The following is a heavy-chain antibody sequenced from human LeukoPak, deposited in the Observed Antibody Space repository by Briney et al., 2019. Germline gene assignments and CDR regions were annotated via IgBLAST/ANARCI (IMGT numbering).Heavy chain of an antibody. Sequence: PPGGSLRLSCAASGFTSSDHYMDWVRQTPGKGLEWVGRTRNKANSYSTEYAASVKGRFIISRDASKNSLYLQMNTLKTEDTAVYYCTRSYYYGGSSYYIDYWGQGALVTVSS. CDR3: TRSYYYGGSSYYIDY. V-gene: IGHV3-72*01. D-gene: IGHD3-22*01. CDR1: GFTSSDHY. CDR2: TRNKANSYST. J-gene: IGHJ4*02.